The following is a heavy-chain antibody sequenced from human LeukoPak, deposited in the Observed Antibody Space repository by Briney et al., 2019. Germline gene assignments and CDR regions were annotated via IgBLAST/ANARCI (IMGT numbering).Heavy chain of an antibody. CDR3: ARSYAHDY. V-gene: IGHV4-34*01. J-gene: IGHJ4*02. D-gene: IGHD2-2*01. Sequence: PSQTLSLTCAVYGGSFSGDYWSWIRQPPGKGLEWIGEINHSGSTNYNPSLKSRVTISVDTSKNQFSLKLSSVTAADTAVYYCARSYAHDYWGQGTLVTVSS. CDR2: INHSGST. CDR1: GGSFSGDY.